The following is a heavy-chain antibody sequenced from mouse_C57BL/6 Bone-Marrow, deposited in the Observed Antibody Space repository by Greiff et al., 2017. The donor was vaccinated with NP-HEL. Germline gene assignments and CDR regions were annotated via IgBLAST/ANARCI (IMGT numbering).Heavy chain of an antibody. Sequence: EVMLVESGGGLVKPGGSLKLSCAASGFTFSSYAMSWVRQTPEKRLEWVATISDGGSYTYYPDNVKGRFTISRDNAKNNLYLQMSHLKSEDTAMYYCARAIYDYDVPFAYWGQGTLVTVSA. CDR1: GFTFSSYA. J-gene: IGHJ3*01. CDR2: ISDGGSYT. V-gene: IGHV5-4*03. D-gene: IGHD2-4*01. CDR3: ARAIYDYDVPFAY.